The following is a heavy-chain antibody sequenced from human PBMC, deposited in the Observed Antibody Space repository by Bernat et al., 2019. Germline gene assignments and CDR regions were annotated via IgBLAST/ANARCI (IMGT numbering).Heavy chain of an antibody. D-gene: IGHD3/OR15-3a*01. V-gene: IGHV4-34*01. J-gene: IGHJ4*02. Sequence: QVQLDQWGAGLLKPSETLFLTCAVYGESFSGFYWTWIRQSPGKGPEWIGVVHHSGTSTYNLSLESRVTISADASKNQFSLKLTSVTAADTAIYYCARRPQGVPPDFWGQGTRVTVSS. CDR3: ARRPQGVPPDF. CDR2: VHHSGTS. CDR1: GESFSGFY.